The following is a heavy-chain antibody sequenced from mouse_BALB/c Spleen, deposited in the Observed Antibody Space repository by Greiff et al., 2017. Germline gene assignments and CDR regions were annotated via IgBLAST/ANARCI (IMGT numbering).Heavy chain of an antibody. J-gene: IGHJ4*01. Sequence: EVQRVESGGGLVQPGGSLRLSCATSGFTFTDYYMSWVRQPPGKALEWLGFIRNKANGYTTEYSASVKGRFTISRDNSQSILYLQMNTLRAEDSATYYCARVLYGNFAMDYWGQGTSVTVSS. CDR2: IRNKANGYTT. CDR3: ARVLYGNFAMDY. CDR1: GFTFTDYY. D-gene: IGHD2-1*01. V-gene: IGHV7-3*02.